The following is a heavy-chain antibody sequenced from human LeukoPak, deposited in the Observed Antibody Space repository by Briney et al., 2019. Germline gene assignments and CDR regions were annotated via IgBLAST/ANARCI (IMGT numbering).Heavy chain of an antibody. V-gene: IGHV3-30*18. Sequence: GGSLRLSCAASGFTFSSYGMHWVRQAPGKGLEWVAVISYDGSNKYYADSVKGRFTISRDNSKNTLYLQMNSLRAEDTAVYYCANSPDIAVAGMDYWGQGTLVADSS. CDR1: GFTFSSYG. CDR2: ISYDGSNK. J-gene: IGHJ4*02. D-gene: IGHD6-19*01. CDR3: ANSPDIAVAGMDY.